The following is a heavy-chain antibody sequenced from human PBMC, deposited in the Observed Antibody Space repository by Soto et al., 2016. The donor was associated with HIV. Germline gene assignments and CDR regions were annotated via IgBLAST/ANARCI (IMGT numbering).Heavy chain of an antibody. D-gene: IGHD1-20*01. V-gene: IGHV4-38-2*01. CDR2: IYHSGST. CDR3: ARAREMARYSDAFDI. Sequence: QVQLQESGPGLVKPSETLSLTCAVSGYSISSGYYWGWIRQPPGKGLEWIGSIYHSGSTYYNPSLKSRVTISVDTSKNQFSLKLSSVTAADTAVYYXARAREMARYSDAFDIWGQGTMVTGLF. J-gene: IGHJ3*02. CDR1: GYSISSGYY.